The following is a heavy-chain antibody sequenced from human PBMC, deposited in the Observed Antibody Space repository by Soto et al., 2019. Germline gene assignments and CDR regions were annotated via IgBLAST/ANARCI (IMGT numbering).Heavy chain of an antibody. V-gene: IGHV3-33*01. CDR3: ARDGVGHTTFFGYFEY. Sequence: GGSLRLSCTASGFTFSGLGMDLVRQTPGKGLEWLAVIRYDGSNIYYAEAVKGRFTISRDNSKDTLYLQMNSLRADDTAVYYCARDGVGHTTFFGYFEYWGQGTLVTVSS. D-gene: IGHD1-26*01. CDR1: GFTFSGLG. CDR2: IRYDGSNI. J-gene: IGHJ4*02.